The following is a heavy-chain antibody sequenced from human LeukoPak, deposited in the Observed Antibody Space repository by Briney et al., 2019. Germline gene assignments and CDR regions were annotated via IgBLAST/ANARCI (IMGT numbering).Heavy chain of an antibody. CDR1: GGSFSGYY. Sequence: SETLSLTCAVSGGSFSGYYWSWIRQPPGKGLEWIGEINHSGSTNYNPSLKSRVTISVDTSKNQFSLKLSSVTAADTAVYYCARPQATHARSLDPWGQGTLVTVSS. V-gene: IGHV4-34*01. J-gene: IGHJ5*02. CDR3: ARPQATHARSLDP. CDR2: INHSGST. D-gene: IGHD6-6*01.